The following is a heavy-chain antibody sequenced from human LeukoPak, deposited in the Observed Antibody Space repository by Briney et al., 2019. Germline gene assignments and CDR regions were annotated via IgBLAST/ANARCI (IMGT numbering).Heavy chain of an antibody. Sequence: ASVKVSCKSSVYTFTSYDINWVRQATGQGLEWMGWMNPNSGNTGYAQKFQGRVTMTRNTSISTDYMELSSLRSEDTAVYYCAMHFDHSSWSPLFDPWGQGTLVTVSS. CDR3: AMHFDHSSWSPLFDP. D-gene: IGHD6-6*01. V-gene: IGHV1-8*01. J-gene: IGHJ5*02. CDR1: VYTFTSYD. CDR2: MNPNSGNT.